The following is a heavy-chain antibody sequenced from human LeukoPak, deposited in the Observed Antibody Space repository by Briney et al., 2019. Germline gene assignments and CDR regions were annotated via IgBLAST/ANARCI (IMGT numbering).Heavy chain of an antibody. V-gene: IGHV3-74*01. CDR2: INNDGSST. D-gene: IGHD4-17*01. CDR1: GFTFSSHW. J-gene: IGHJ4*02. Sequence: GGSLRLSCAASGFTFSSHWMHWVRQAPGKGLVWVSRINNDGSSTNYADSVKGRFTISRDNAKNTLYLQMNSLRVEDTAVYYCAKGGVQYGDWDYWGQGTLVTVSS. CDR3: AKGGVQYGDWDY.